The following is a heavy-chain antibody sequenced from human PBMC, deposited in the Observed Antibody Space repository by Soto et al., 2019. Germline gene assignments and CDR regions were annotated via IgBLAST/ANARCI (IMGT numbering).Heavy chain of an antibody. Sequence: SETLSLTCAVSSGSISSSNWWSWVRQPPGKGLEWIGEIYHSGTTNYNPSHKSRVTKTVDKSKNQFSLKLISVTAADTAVYYCASLIAVANYWGQGTLVTVSS. CDR1: SGSISSSNW. CDR2: IYHSGTT. V-gene: IGHV4-4*02. CDR3: ASLIAVANY. D-gene: IGHD6-19*01. J-gene: IGHJ4*02.